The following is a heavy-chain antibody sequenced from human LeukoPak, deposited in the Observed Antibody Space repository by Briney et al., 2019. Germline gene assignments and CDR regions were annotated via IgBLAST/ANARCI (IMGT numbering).Heavy chain of an antibody. D-gene: IGHD1-26*01. CDR1: GGTFSSYA. CDR2: IIPIFGTA. Sequence: AXVKVSCKASGGTFSSYAISWVRQAPGQGLEWMGRIIPIFGTANYAQKFQGRVTITTDESTSTAYMELSSLRSEDTAVYYCARDFSVGATWSFDYWGQGTLVTVSS. J-gene: IGHJ4*02. CDR3: ARDFSVGATWSFDY. V-gene: IGHV1-69*05.